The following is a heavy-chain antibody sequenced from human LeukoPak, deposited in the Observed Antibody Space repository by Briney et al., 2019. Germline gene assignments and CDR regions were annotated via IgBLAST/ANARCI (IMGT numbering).Heavy chain of an antibody. V-gene: IGHV1-18*01. J-gene: IGHJ4*02. CDR2: ISAYNGNT. D-gene: IGHD1-26*01. CDR1: XXXXX. CDR3: ARASGSYYVGSHFDY. Sequence: XXXXXXSWVRQAPXQGLEWMGWISAYNGNTNYAQKLQGRVTMNTDTSTSTAYMELRSLRSDDTAVYYCARASGSYYVGSHFDYWGQGTLVTVSS.